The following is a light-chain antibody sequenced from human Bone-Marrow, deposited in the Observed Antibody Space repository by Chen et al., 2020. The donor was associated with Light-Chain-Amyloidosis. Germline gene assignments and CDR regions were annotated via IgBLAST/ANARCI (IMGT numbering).Light chain of an antibody. Sequence: QSALPQPASVSGSPGPSITTSCTGTSSDVGGENHVSWYQQHPDKAPKLMIYEVTNRPSWVPDRFSGSKSDNTASLTISGLQTEDEADYFCSSYTITNTLVFGSGTRVTVL. CDR1: SSDVGGENH. CDR2: EVT. J-gene: IGLJ1*01. V-gene: IGLV2-14*01. CDR3: SSYTITNTLV.